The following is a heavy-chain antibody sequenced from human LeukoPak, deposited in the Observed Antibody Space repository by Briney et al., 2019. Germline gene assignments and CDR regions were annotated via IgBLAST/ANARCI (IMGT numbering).Heavy chain of an antibody. CDR2: ISSSSSYI. J-gene: IGHJ4*02. CDR1: GFTLSSYS. V-gene: IGHV3-21*01. Sequence: GGSLRLSCAASGFTLSSYSMNWVRQAPGKGLEWVSAISSSSSYIYYADSVKGRFTISRDNAKNSLYLQMNSLRAEGTVVYYRAREQWLAPDYWGQGTLVTVSS. D-gene: IGHD6-19*01. CDR3: AREQWLAPDY.